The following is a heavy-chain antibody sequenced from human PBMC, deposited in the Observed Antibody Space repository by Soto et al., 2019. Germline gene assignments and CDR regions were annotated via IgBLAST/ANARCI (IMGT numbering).Heavy chain of an antibody. Sequence: QVQLQQWGAGLLKPSETLSLTCAVSGGSFSGYYWSWIRQPPGTGLEWIGEINHSGSTNYNPSLKSRVTISVDTSKNQFSLKLSSVTAADTAVYYCARAQGYVWGSSRFDPWGQGTLVTVSS. CDR1: GGSFSGYY. J-gene: IGHJ5*02. V-gene: IGHV4-34*01. CDR3: ARAQGYVWGSSRFDP. CDR2: INHSGST. D-gene: IGHD3-16*01.